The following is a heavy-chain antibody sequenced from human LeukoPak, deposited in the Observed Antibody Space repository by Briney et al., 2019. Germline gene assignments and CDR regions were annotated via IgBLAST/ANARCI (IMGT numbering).Heavy chain of an antibody. Sequence: GGSLRLSCAASGFTFSSYWMHWVRQAPGKGLVWVSRINSDGSSTSYADSVKGRFTISRDNAKNTLNLQMNSLRAEDTAVYYCARGPYYYDSSGYYFYWGQGTLVTVSS. J-gene: IGHJ4*02. CDR1: GFTFSSYW. D-gene: IGHD3-22*01. CDR3: ARGPYYYDSSGYYFY. CDR2: INSDGSST. V-gene: IGHV3-74*01.